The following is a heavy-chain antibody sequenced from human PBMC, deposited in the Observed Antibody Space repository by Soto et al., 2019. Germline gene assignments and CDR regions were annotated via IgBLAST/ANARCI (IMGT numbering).Heavy chain of an antibody. CDR3: ARGGMPDY. CDR1: EFTFSSHA. Sequence: QVQLVESGGGVVPPGRSLRLSCAASEFTFSSHAMHWVRQAPGKGLEWVAVISYDGSNNAYADSVKGRFTISRDNSKNTLFLQMSSLRVDDTAMYYCARGGMPDYWGQGTLVTVSS. D-gene: IGHD2-2*01. V-gene: IGHV3-30-3*01. CDR2: ISYDGSNN. J-gene: IGHJ4*02.